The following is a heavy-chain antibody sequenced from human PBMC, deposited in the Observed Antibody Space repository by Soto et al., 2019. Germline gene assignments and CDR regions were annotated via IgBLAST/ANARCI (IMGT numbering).Heavy chain of an antibody. D-gene: IGHD3-22*01. V-gene: IGHV3-21*01. Sequence: GGSLRLSCAASGFTFSSYSMNWVRQAPGKGLEWVSSISSSSSYIYYADSVKGRFTISRDNAKNSLYLQMNSLRAEDTAVYYCARDTAGYYDSSGYYPPDYWGQGTLVTVSS. CDR1: GFTFSSYS. CDR3: ARDTAGYYDSSGYYPPDY. J-gene: IGHJ4*02. CDR2: ISSSSSYI.